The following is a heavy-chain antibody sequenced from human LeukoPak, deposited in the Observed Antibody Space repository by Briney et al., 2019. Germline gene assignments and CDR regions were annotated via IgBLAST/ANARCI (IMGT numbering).Heavy chain of an antibody. D-gene: IGHD2-21*01. V-gene: IGHV3-48*04. CDR1: GFTFSSYW. CDR2: ISSSGSTI. CDR3: ARDDGAYYQYSMDV. Sequence: GGSLRLSCAASGFTFSSYWMSWVRQAPGKGLEWVSYISSSGSTIYYADSVKGRFTISRDNAKNSLYLQMNSLRAEDTAVYYCARDDGAYYQYSMDVWGKGTTVTVSS. J-gene: IGHJ6*03.